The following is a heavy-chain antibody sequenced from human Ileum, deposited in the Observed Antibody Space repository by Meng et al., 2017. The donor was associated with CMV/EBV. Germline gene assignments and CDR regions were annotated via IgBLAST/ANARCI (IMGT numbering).Heavy chain of an antibody. V-gene: IGHV3-33*01. Sequence: GESLKISCAASGFTFSDYGMHWVRQAPGKGLEWVAVIWYDGSNKYYGDSVKGRFTISRDNSKNTLYVQMNSLRAEDTAVYYCARDSEPIVGATTGFDYWGQGTLVTVSS. CDR2: IWYDGSNK. CDR3: ARDSEPIVGATTGFDY. CDR1: GFTFSDYG. J-gene: IGHJ4*02. D-gene: IGHD1-26*01.